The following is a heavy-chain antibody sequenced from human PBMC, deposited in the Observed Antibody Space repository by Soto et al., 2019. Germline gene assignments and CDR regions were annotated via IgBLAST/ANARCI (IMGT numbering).Heavy chain of an antibody. J-gene: IGHJ4*02. V-gene: IGHV3-15*07. CDR3: TALVVVVAATHFDY. Sequence: GRSRTLSCGSCGFTCSNAWPNWVRQAPGKGLEWVGRIKSKTDGGTTDYAAPVKGRFTISRDDSKNTLYLQMNSLKTEDTAVYYCTALVVVVAATHFDYWGQGTLVTVSS. CDR1: GFTCSNAW. D-gene: IGHD2-15*01. CDR2: IKSKTDGGTT.